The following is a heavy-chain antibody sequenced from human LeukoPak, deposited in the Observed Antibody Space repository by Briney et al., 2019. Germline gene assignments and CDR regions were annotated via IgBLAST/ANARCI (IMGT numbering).Heavy chain of an antibody. CDR3: ARVVSSGWYSDY. J-gene: IGHJ4*02. V-gene: IGHV3-48*03. D-gene: IGHD6-19*01. CDR2: ISSSGSTI. CDR1: GFTFSSYE. Sequence: GGSLRLSCAASGFTFSSYEMNWVRQAPGKGLEWVSYISSSGSTIYYADSVKGRFTISRDNAKNSLYLQMDSLRAEDTAVYYCARVVSSGWYSDYWGQGTLVTVSS.